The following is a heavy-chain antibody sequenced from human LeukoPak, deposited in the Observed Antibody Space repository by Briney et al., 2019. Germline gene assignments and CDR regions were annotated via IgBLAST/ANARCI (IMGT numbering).Heavy chain of an antibody. CDR1: GGSINSYY. Sequence: PSETLSLTCSVSGGSINSYYWSWIRQPPGKGLEWIGFIYYTGSTNYDPSLRCRVTISVDTSKNQVSLKLSSVTAADTAVYYCARRRAYNDYAAGLYYYFMDVWGKGTTVVVSS. CDR3: ARRRAYNDYAAGLYYYFMDV. V-gene: IGHV4-59*01. D-gene: IGHD4-17*01. CDR2: IYYTGST. J-gene: IGHJ6*03.